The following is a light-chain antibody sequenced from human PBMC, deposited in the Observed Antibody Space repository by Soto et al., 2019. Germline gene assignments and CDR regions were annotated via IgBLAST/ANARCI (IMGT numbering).Light chain of an antibody. CDR3: SSYTNRGTLDI. Sequence: HCALTQPASVSGSPGQSITISCTGTSSDVGGYNYVSWYQQHPGKAPKLMIYDVSDRPSGVSNRFSGSKSGNTASLTISGLQAEDEADYYCSSYTNRGTLDIFGTGTQLTVL. CDR2: DVS. J-gene: IGLJ1*01. CDR1: SSDVGGYNY. V-gene: IGLV2-14*01.